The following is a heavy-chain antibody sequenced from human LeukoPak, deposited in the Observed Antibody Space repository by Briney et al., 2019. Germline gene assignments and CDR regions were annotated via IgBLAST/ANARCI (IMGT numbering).Heavy chain of an antibody. J-gene: IGHJ5*02. V-gene: IGHV1-18*01. CDR2: ISAYNGNT. CDR3: ARANSVVVVAATETNWFDP. CDR1: GYTFTSYG. Sequence: GASVKVSCKASGYTFTSYGISWVRQAPGQGLEWMGWISAYNGNTNYAQKLQGRVTMTTDTSTSTAYMELRSLRSDDTAVYYCARANSVVVVAATETNWFDPWGQGTLVTVSS. D-gene: IGHD2-15*01.